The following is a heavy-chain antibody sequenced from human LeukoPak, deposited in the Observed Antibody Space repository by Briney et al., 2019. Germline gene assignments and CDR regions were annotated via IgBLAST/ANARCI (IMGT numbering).Heavy chain of an antibody. D-gene: IGHD4-23*01. V-gene: IGHV4-34*01. CDR3: ARDPSTVVKRPYYFDD. CDR1: VGSFSGYH. CDR2: INDRGIT. Sequence: SDTLSLACAVSVGSFSGYHWNWLRQAPGKGLEWIGEINDRGITNYSPSLKSRLTILIDTSKKQFSLKLRSVTAADTAVYFCARDPSTVVKRPYYFDDWGQGTLVTVSS. J-gene: IGHJ4*02.